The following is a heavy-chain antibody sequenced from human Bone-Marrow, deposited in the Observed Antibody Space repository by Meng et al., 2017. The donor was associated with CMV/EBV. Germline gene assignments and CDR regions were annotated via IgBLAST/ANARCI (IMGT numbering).Heavy chain of an antibody. V-gene: IGHV1-2*02. CDR1: GYTFTSYG. CDR2: INPNSGGT. Sequence: ASVKVSCKASGYTFTSYGISWVRQAPGQGLEWMGWINPNSGGTNYAQKFQGRVTMTRDTSISTAYMELSRLRSDDTAVYYCARGVDQWELLGSGYWGQGTLVTVS. CDR3: ARGVDQWELLGSGY. J-gene: IGHJ4*02. D-gene: IGHD1-26*01.